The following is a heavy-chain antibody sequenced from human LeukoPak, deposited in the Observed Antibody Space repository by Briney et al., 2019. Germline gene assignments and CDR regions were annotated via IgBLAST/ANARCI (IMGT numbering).Heavy chain of an antibody. CDR3: ARHYYDSSGYRRDYYFDY. V-gene: IGHV4-39*01. Sequence: PSETLSLTCTVSGGSISSSSYYWGWIRQPPGKGLEWIGSIYYSGTTYYNPSLKSRITISVDTSKNQSSLKLSSVTAADTAVYYCARHYYDSSGYRRDYYFDYWGQGTLVTVSS. CDR1: GGSISSSSYY. CDR2: IYYSGTT. J-gene: IGHJ4*02. D-gene: IGHD3-22*01.